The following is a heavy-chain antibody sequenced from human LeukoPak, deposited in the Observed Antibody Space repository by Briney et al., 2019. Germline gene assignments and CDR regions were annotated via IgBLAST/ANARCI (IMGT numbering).Heavy chain of an antibody. CDR1: GFSISSGHY. V-gene: IGHV4-38-2*02. J-gene: IGHJ4*02. CDR2: VYQSGTT. CDR3: ARIFDC. Sequence: PSETLSLTCTVSGFSISSGHYWGWVRQPPGAGLEWIGSVYQSGTTYYNPSLKSRVTTSVGMSKNQFSLRLRPVTAADTAVYYCARIFDCWGQGTLVTVSS.